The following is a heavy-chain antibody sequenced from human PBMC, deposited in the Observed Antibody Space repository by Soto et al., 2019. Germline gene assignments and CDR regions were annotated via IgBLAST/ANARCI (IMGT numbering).Heavy chain of an antibody. V-gene: IGHV4-39*01. CDR1: GGSISSSSYY. D-gene: IGHD3-10*01. CDR2: IYFSGST. J-gene: IGHJ5*02. CDR3: ARQPKWFGELFVGSSWFDP. Sequence: SETLSLTCTVSGGSISSSSYYWGWIRQPPGKGLEWIGSIYFSGSTYYNPSLKSRVTISVDTSKNQFSLKLSSVTAADTAVYYCARQPKWFGELFVGSSWFDPWGQGTLVTVSS.